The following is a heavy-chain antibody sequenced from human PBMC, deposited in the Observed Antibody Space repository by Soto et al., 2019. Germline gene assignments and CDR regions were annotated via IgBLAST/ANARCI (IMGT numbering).Heavy chain of an antibody. J-gene: IGHJ3*02. CDR3: AREDGKNYSGYEGAFDI. D-gene: IGHD5-12*01. CDR2: INPSGGST. Sequence: GASVKVSCKASGYTFTSYYMHWVRQAPGQGLEWMGIINPSGGSTSYAQKFQGRVTITADKSTSTAYMELSSLRSEDTAVYYCAREDGKNYSGYEGAFDIWGQGTMVTVSS. CDR1: GYTFTSYY. V-gene: IGHV1-46*01.